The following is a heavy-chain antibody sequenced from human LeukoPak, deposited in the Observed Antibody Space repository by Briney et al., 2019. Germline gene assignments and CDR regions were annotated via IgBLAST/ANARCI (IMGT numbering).Heavy chain of an antibody. Sequence: SETLSLTCTVSGGSISSYYWSWIRQPPGKGLEWIGYIHYSGNTNYNSSLRSRVTLSVDTSKNQLSLKLSSVTPADTAVYYCARDPSGYDYYFDYWGQGTLVTVSS. CDR3: ARDPSGYDYYFDY. V-gene: IGHV4-59*01. J-gene: IGHJ4*02. CDR2: IHYSGNT. D-gene: IGHD5-12*01. CDR1: GGSISSYY.